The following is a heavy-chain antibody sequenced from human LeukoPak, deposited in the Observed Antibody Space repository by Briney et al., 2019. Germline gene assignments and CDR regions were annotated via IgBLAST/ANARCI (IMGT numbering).Heavy chain of an antibody. Sequence: PGGSLRLSCAASGFTFSSYAMSWVRQAPGKGLEWVSAISGSGGSTYYADSVKGRFTISRDNSKNTLYLQMNSLRAEDTAVYYWAKCVWLRFRVFYGMDVWGQGTTVTVSS. CDR2: ISGSGGST. J-gene: IGHJ6*02. CDR1: GFTFSSYA. V-gene: IGHV3-23*01. CDR3: AKCVWLRFRVFYGMDV. D-gene: IGHD5-12*01.